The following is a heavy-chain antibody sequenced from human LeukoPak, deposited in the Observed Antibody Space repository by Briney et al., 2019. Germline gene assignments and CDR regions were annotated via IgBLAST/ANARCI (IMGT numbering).Heavy chain of an antibody. D-gene: IGHD4-17*01. V-gene: IGHV4-39*07. CDR3: ATNNYGDLAYYFDY. J-gene: IGHJ4*02. Sequence: PSETLSPTCTVSGASISSSSYYWGWIRQPPGKGLEWIGSIYYSGSTYYNPSLKSRVTISVDTSKNQFSLKLSSVTAADTAVYYCATNNYGDLAYYFDYWGQGTLVTVSS. CDR1: GASISSSSYY. CDR2: IYYSGST.